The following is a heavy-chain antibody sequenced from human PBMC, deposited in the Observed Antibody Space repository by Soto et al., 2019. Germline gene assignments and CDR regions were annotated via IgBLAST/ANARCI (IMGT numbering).Heavy chain of an antibody. J-gene: IGHJ6*03. Sequence: SETHSLTSTVSGGNIGNFYWSWIRQPPGKGLEWIGYVYYTGSTSYNPSLKRRVTFSADSSRGQFSLRLNSVTAADTAVYYCARTVLGPDLLADSFVDYYYYMDVWGQGTTVTVSS. D-gene: IGHD3-9*01. CDR3: ARTVLGPDLLADSFVDYYYYMDV. CDR1: GGNIGNFY. V-gene: IGHV4-59*08. CDR2: VYYTGST.